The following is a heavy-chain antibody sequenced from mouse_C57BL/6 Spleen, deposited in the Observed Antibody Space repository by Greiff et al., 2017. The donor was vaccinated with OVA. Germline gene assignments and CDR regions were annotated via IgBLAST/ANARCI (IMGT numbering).Heavy chain of an antibody. J-gene: IGHJ2*01. V-gene: IGHV14-1*01. CDR1: GFNIKDYY. CDR3: TTEGITTVVGRDY. CDR2: IDPEDGDT. D-gene: IGHD1-1*01. Sequence: EVQLQQSGAELVRPGASVKLSCTASGFNIKDYYMHWVKQRPEQGLEWIGRIDPEDGDTEYAPKFPGKATMTADTSSNTAYLQLSSLTSEDTAVYYCTTEGITTVVGRDYWGQGTTLTVSS.